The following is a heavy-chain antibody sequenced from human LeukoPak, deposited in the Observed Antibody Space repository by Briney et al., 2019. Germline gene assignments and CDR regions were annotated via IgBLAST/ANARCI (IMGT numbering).Heavy chain of an antibody. D-gene: IGHD3-22*01. CDR2: SYYRGSS. CDR3: ARLLPDLRYDTSGRYTRSFDV. CDR1: GDSITRYY. Sequence: SETLSLTCSVSGDSITRYYWTWVRQPPGKGLEWIGYSYYRGSSNYHPSLRSRATISVDPFKTQFSLHLNSVTAADTAVYYCARLLPDLRYDTSGRYTRSFDVWGQGTLVTVSS. J-gene: IGHJ3*01. V-gene: IGHV4-59*08.